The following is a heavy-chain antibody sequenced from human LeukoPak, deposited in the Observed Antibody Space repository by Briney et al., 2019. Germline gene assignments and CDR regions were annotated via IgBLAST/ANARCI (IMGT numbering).Heavy chain of an antibody. CDR1: GFTFSDYA. CDR2: ISGSGGST. V-gene: IGHV3-23*01. D-gene: IGHD1-14*01. Sequence: GGSLRLSCVVSGFTFSDYAMSWVRQAPGKGLEWVSTISGSGGSTYYADSVKGRFTISRDNSKNTLYLEMNGLRAEDTAVYYCAKDIRMDPYWGQGTLVTVSS. CDR3: AKDIRMDPY. J-gene: IGHJ4*02.